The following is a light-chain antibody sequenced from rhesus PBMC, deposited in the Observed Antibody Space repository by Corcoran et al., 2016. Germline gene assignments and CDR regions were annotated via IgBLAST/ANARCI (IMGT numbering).Light chain of an antibody. V-gene: IGKV1-22*01. CDR3: HQYGSSPLT. CDR1: QSISNW. Sequence: DIQMTQSPSSLSASVGDTVTITCRASQSISNWLDWYQQKPGKAPKLLIYKASRLKSGVPSRFSGSGSGTDCTLTISSLQPEDFATYYCHQYGSSPLTFGPGTKLDIK. CDR2: KAS. J-gene: IGKJ3*01.